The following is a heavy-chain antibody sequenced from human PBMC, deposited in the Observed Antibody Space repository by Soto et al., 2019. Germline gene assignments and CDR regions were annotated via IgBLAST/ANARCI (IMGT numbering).Heavy chain of an antibody. D-gene: IGHD5-12*01. Sequence: GASVKVSCKASGYTFTSCGISWVRQAPGQGLEWMGWTSAYNGNTNYAQKLQGRVTMTTDTSTSTAYMELRSLRSDDTAVYYCARDRDGYNSLADAFDIWGQGTMVTVSS. CDR1: GYTFTSCG. CDR2: TSAYNGNT. J-gene: IGHJ3*02. V-gene: IGHV1-18*04. CDR3: ARDRDGYNSLADAFDI.